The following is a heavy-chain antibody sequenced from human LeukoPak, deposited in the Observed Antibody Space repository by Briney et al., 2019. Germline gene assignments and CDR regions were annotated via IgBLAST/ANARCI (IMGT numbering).Heavy chain of an antibody. CDR2: INSDGINT. CDR3: ARDLGQYYDTSDNWFDP. J-gene: IGHJ5*02. CDR1: GFTFSNYW. D-gene: IGHD3-22*01. V-gene: IGHV3-74*01. Sequence: GGSLRLSCAASGFTFSNYWMHWVRQAPGKGLVWVSRINSDGINTSYADSVKGRFTISRDNAKNTLNLQVNSLRAEDTAVYYCARDLGQYYDTSDNWFDPWGQGTLVTVSS.